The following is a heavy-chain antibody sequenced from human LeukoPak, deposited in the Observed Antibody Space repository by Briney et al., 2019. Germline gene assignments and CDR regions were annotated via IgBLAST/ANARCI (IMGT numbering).Heavy chain of an antibody. CDR3: ARHKDYYDSSGGGFDY. CDR2: INHSGST. CDR1: GFTFSSYS. D-gene: IGHD3-22*01. Sequence: GSLRLSCAASGFTFSSYSMTWVRQAPGKGLEWIGEINHSGSTNYNPSLKSRVTISVDTSKNQFSLKLSSVTAADTAVYYCARHKDYYDSSGGGFDYWGQGTLVTVSS. V-gene: IGHV4-34*01. J-gene: IGHJ4*02.